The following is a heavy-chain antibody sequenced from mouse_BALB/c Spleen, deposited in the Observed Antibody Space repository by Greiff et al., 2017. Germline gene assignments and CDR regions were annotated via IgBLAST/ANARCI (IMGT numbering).Heavy chain of an antibody. V-gene: IGHV1S135*01. D-gene: IGHD1-1*01. CDR1: GYSFTDYN. CDR3: GSTQIAEYYFDY. Sequence: EVKLMESGPGLVKPGASVKLSCKASGYSFTDYNMYWVKQSHGKSLEWIGYIDPYNGGTSYNQTFKGRATLTVDNSSSTVFMHLNRLTSEDSTVYYCGSTQIAEYYFDYWGQGTTVTVSS. CDR2: IDPYNGGT. J-gene: IGHJ2*01.